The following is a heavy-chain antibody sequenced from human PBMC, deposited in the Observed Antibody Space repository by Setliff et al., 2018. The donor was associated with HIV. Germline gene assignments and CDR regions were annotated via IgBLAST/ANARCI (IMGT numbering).Heavy chain of an antibody. J-gene: IGHJ6*02. Sequence: NPSETLSLTCTVSGGSISSTSYYWGWIRQPPGKGLEWIVTIYYSGSTYYNPSLKSRVTISVDTSKNQFSLKLSSVTAADTAVYYCARDRALQFLEWLSPYYYYYGMDVWGQGTTVTVSS. CDR1: GGSISSTSYY. CDR2: IYYSGST. V-gene: IGHV4-39*07. D-gene: IGHD3-3*01. CDR3: ARDRALQFLEWLSPYYYYYGMDV.